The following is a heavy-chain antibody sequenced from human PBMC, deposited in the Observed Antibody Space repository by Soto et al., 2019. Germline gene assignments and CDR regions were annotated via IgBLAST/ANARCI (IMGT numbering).Heavy chain of an antibody. CDR2: IYYSGTT. CDR1: GASFTSNNYF. CDR3: ARGHYYYGMDV. V-gene: IGHV4-39*07. J-gene: IGHJ6*02. Sequence: PSETLSLTCTVSGASFTSNNYFWGWIRQPPGKGLEWIGYIYYSGTTYYTPSLKSRLTMSMDRANDHFSLNLTSVTAADTAVYFCARGHYYYGMDVWGQGITVTVSS.